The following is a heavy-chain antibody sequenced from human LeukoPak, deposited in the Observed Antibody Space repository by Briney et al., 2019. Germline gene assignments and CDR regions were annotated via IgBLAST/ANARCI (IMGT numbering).Heavy chain of an antibody. CDR2: ISGSAGTT. V-gene: IGHV3-11*04. D-gene: IGHD7-27*01. Sequence: GGSLRLSCAASGFTFSDFHMSWIRQAPGKGLEWVSYISGSAGTTYYAASVKGRFTSSRDNAKNSLYLQMNSLRAEATAVYYCARETVTGANFDYWGQGTLVTVSS. CDR1: GFTFSDFH. J-gene: IGHJ4*02. CDR3: ARETVTGANFDY.